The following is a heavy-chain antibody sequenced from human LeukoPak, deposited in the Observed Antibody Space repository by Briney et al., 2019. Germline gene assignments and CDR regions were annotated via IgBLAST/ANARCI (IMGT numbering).Heavy chain of an antibody. V-gene: IGHV4-59*08. J-gene: IGHJ6*02. CDR2: IYYSGST. D-gene: IGHD3-10*01. Sequence: PSETLSITCTVSGGSISSYYWSWIRQPPGKGLEWIGYIYYSGSTNYNPSLKSRVTISVDTSKNQFSLKLSSVTAADTAVYYCARLRFTDYYYYGMDVWGQGTTVTVSS. CDR1: GGSISSYY. CDR3: ARLRFTDYYYYGMDV.